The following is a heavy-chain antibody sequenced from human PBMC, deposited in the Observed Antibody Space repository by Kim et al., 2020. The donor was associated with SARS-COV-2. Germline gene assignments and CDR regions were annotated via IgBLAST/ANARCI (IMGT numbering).Heavy chain of an antibody. V-gene: IGHV1-3*01. CDR1: GYTFTSYA. D-gene: IGHD3-10*01. Sequence: ASVKVSCKASGYTFTSYAMHWVRQAPGQRLEWMGWINAGNGNTKYSQKFQGRVTITRDTSASTAYMELSSLRSEDTAVYYCERVRFGERQLLPWGQGTLVTVSS. J-gene: IGHJ5*02. CDR3: ERVRFGERQLLP. CDR2: INAGNGNT.